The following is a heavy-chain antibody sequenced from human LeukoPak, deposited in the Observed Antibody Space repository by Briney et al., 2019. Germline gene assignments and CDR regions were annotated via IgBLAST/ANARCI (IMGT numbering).Heavy chain of an antibody. CDR2: INLDGSQK. J-gene: IGHJ4*02. CDR3: ARDVDYANPRHDY. Sequence: GGSLRLSCAASGFTVFWMSWVRQAPGKGPEWVANINLDGSQKYYVDSLKGRFTISRDNAKNSLYLQMDSLRVEDTAVYYCARDVDYANPRHDYWGQGTLVTVSS. V-gene: IGHV3-7*01. D-gene: IGHD4/OR15-4a*01. CDR1: GFTVFW.